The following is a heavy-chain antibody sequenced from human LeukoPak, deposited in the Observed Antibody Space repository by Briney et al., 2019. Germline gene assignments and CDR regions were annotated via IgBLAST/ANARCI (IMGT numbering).Heavy chain of an antibody. CDR1: EYTFTDYA. J-gene: IGHJ4*02. CDR2: INAGNGNT. CDR3: ARGRWSATTATYYLDF. Sequence: ASVKVSCRASEYTFTDYAINWVRQAPGQRLEWMGWINAGNGNTKYSQKFQGRVTITRDTSASTAYMELSSLTSEDTAVYYCARGRWSATTATYYLDFWGQGTLVTVSS. D-gene: IGHD5-24*01. V-gene: IGHV1-3*01.